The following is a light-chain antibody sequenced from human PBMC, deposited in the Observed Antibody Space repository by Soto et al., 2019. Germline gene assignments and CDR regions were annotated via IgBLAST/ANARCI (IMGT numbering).Light chain of an antibody. V-gene: IGKV3-20*01. CDR1: QSLITRY. CDR2: GAS. Sequence: EIVLTQSPGTLSLFPGERATLSCRASQSLITRYLAWYQQKPGQAPRLLIYGASSRATGSPDRFSGSGSGTDFTLTISRLEPEDFAVYSCQQDGTSPTFGQGTRLEIK. CDR3: QQDGTSPT. J-gene: IGKJ5*01.